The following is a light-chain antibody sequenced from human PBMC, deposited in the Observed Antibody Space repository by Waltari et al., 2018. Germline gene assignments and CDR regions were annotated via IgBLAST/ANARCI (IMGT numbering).Light chain of an antibody. V-gene: IGKV3-20*01. Sequence: EIVLTQSPGTLSLSPGERATLSCRASQSVRRFLAWYQQKPGQAPRLLIYDASSRATDIPDRFSGSGVGTDFSLTISRLEPEDFAVYYCQKYGSLPATFGQGTKVEIK. CDR3: QKYGSLPAT. CDR2: DAS. J-gene: IGKJ1*01. CDR1: QSVRRF.